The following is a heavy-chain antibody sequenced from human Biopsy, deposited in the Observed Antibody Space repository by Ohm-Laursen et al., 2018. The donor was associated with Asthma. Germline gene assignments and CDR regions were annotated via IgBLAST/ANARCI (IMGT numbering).Heavy chain of an antibody. CDR2: ITPESGGT. J-gene: IGHJ3*01. V-gene: IGHV1-2*06. CDR3: ARDALHDKSAYIGGAFDF. CDR1: GYSFTDYH. D-gene: IGHD3-22*01. Sequence: ASVKVSCRASGYSFTDYHLHWVRQAPGQGLEWMGRITPESGGTTYAQKFQGRVTMTRDRSISTAYMELNRLRSDDTAVYYCARDALHDKSAYIGGAFDFWGQGTMVTVPS.